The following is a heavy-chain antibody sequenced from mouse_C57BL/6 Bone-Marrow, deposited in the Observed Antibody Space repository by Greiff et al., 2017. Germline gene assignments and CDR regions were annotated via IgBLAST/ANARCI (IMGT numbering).Heavy chain of an antibody. CDR3: ASGLTGGAWFAY. J-gene: IGHJ3*01. D-gene: IGHD4-1*01. Sequence: VQLQQSGPELVKPGASVKISCKASGYTFTDYYMNWVKQSHGKSLEWLGDINPNNGGTSYNQKFKGKATLTVDKSSSTAYMELRSLTSDDSAVYYCASGLTGGAWFAYWGQGTLGTVSA. CDR2: INPNNGGT. CDR1: GYTFTDYY. V-gene: IGHV1-26*01.